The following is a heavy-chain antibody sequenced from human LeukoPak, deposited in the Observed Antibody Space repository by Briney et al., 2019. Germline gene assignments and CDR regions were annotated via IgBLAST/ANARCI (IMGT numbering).Heavy chain of an antibody. CDR3: ARGGYGSTWYVFDS. Sequence: GGSLRLSCAASGFTFSDYYMNWVRQAPGKGLEWVSAISIAGDTFYAGSVKGRFTISRDSAKNSLYLQMNSLRVGDTAVYYCARGGYGSTWYVFDSWGQGTLVTVSS. D-gene: IGHD6-13*01. CDR1: GFTFSDYY. J-gene: IGHJ4*02. V-gene: IGHV3-13*01. CDR2: ISIAGDT.